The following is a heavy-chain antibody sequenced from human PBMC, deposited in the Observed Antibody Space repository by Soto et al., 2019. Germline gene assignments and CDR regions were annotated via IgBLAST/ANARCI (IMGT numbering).Heavy chain of an antibody. Sequence: SETLSLTCAVSGGSISSSNWWSWVRQPPGKGLEWIGEIYHGGSTNYNPSLKSRVTISVDKSKNQFSLKLSSVTAADTAVYYCASWYSSSWYYYYYGMDVWGQGTTVTVSS. J-gene: IGHJ6*02. CDR2: IYHGGST. CDR1: GGSISSSNW. D-gene: IGHD6-13*01. V-gene: IGHV4-4*02. CDR3: ASWYSSSWYYYYYGMDV.